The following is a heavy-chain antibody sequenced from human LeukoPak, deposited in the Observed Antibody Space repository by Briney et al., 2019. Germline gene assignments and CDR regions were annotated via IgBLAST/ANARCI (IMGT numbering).Heavy chain of an antibody. CDR2: IYYSGST. Sequence: SETLSLTCTVSGGSISPLYWGWIRQAPGKGLEFIGYIYYSGSTNFNPSLKSRVTLSVDTSKSQISLKLTSVTAADTAVYYCARGGVAAKYYFDFWGQGTPVTVSS. D-gene: IGHD3-10*01. CDR3: ARGGVAAKYYFDF. J-gene: IGHJ4*02. V-gene: IGHV4-59*11. CDR1: GGSISPLY.